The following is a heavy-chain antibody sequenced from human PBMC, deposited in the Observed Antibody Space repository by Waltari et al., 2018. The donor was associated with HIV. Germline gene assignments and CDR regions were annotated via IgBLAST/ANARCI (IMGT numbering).Heavy chain of an antibody. CDR3: VRENDFGTIFFNYYYAMDV. CDR2: IKDDGNEK. J-gene: IGHJ6*02. D-gene: IGHD3-3*01. V-gene: IGHV3-7*01. CDR1: GFTFTSHW. Sequence: MQLVESGGGLVQRGWSLRLSCTAHGFTFTSHWMSWLRQAPGKAMEWVANIKDDGNEKYYVNSVRGRFTISRDNANNSLYLEMNRLRDEDTAVYYCVRENDFGTIFFNYYYAMDVWGQGTSVTVSS.